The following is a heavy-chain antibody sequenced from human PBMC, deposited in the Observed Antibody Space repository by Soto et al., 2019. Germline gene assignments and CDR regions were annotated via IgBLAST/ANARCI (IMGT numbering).Heavy chain of an antibody. CDR1: GGTFSSYA. D-gene: IGHD3-10*01. CDR3: ARTYYYGSGSIGGGMDV. V-gene: IGHV1-69*01. J-gene: IGHJ6*02. CDR2: IIPIFGTA. Sequence: QVQLVQSGAEVKKPGSSVKVSCEASGGTFSSYAISWVRQAPGQGLEWMGGIIPIFGTANYAQKFQGRVTITADESTSTAYMELSSLRSEDTAVYYCARTYYYGSGSIGGGMDVWGQGTTVTVSS.